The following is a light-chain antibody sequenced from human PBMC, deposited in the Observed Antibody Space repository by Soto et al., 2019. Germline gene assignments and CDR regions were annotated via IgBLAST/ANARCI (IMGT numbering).Light chain of an antibody. CDR2: DVN. CDR3: SSYAGSNVVV. V-gene: IGLV2-8*01. CDR1: SSDVGGYNY. Sequence: QSALTQPPSASGSPGQSVTISCTGTSSDVGGYNYVSWYQQHPGKAPKLMIYDVNKRPPGVPDRFSGSKSGNTASLTVSGLQAEDEADYYCSSYAGSNVVVFGGGTKLTVL. J-gene: IGLJ2*01.